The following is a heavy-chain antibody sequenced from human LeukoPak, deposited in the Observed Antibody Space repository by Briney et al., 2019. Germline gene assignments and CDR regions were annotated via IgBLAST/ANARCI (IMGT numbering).Heavy chain of an antibody. CDR2: IYPGDSDT. D-gene: IGHD3-22*01. Sequence: GESLKISCKGSGYSFTSYWIAWVRQMPGKGLGWMGTIYPGDSDTRYSPSFQGQVTISVDKAINTAYLQWSSLKASDTAIYYCARRSSGYYPFDYWGQGTLVTVSS. CDR1: GYSFTSYW. V-gene: IGHV5-51*01. CDR3: ARRSSGYYPFDY. J-gene: IGHJ4*02.